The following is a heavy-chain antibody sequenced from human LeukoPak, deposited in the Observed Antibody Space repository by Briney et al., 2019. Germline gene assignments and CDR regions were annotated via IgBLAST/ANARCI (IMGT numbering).Heavy chain of an antibody. CDR2: ISGSGGST. J-gene: IGHJ4*02. CDR3: ARESGYDSFDY. D-gene: IGHD5-12*01. Sequence: GGSLRLSCAASGFTFSSYAMSWVRQAPGKGLEWVSAISGSGGSTYYADSVKGRFTISRDNSKNTLYLQMGSLRAEDMAVYYCARESGYDSFDYWGQGTLVTVSS. CDR1: GFTFSSYA. V-gene: IGHV3-23*01.